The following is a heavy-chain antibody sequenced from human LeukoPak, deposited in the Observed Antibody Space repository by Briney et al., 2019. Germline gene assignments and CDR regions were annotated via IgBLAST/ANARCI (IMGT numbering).Heavy chain of an antibody. CDR2: LSGSGGST. V-gene: IGHV3-23*01. D-gene: IGHD6-19*01. J-gene: IGHJ3*02. Sequence: GGTLRLSCAASGFTFSSYGMSWVRQAPGKGLEWVSSLSGSGGSTYYADSVKGRFTISRDNSKNTLYLQMNSLRAEDTAVYYCAKDTHNIAVAIDAFDIWGQGTMVTVSS. CDR3: AKDTHNIAVAIDAFDI. CDR1: GFTFSSYG.